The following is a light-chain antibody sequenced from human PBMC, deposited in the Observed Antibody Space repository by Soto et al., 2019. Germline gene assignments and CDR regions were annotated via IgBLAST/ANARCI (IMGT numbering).Light chain of an antibody. J-gene: IGLJ2*01. CDR2: GDD. CDR1: SSNSGSYP. Sequence: QSVLTQPPSASATLGQSVNITCSGSSSNSGSYPVSWYQQGPGTAPKVLIYGDDQRPSRVPDRFSSSKSGTSAPLPIRGLQSEDEATYYCATWDGSLDVVFGGGTQLTVL. V-gene: IGLV1-44*01. CDR3: ATWDGSLDVV.